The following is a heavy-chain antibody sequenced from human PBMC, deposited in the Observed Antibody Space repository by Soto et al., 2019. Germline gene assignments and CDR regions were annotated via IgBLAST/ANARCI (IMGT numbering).Heavy chain of an antibody. Sequence: ASVKVSCKASGYTFTSYDINWVRQATGQGLEWMGWVNPNSGNTGYAQKFQGRVTMTRNTSISTAYMELSSLRSEDTAVYYCARIPDISDWFDPWGQGTLVTVSS. CDR2: VNPNSGNT. J-gene: IGHJ5*02. D-gene: IGHD3-22*01. CDR1: GYTFTSYD. V-gene: IGHV1-8*01. CDR3: ARIPDISDWFDP.